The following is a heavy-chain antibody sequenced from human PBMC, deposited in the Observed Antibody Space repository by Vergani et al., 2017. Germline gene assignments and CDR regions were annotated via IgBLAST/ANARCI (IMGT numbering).Heavy chain of an antibody. Sequence: QVQLVQSGAEVKKPGASVKVSCKASGYTFTSYYMHWVRQAPGQGLEWMGIINPSGGSTSYAQKFQGRVTMTRDTSTSTAYMELSRLRSDDTAVYYCASDYYGSGSAAFDIWGQGTMVTVSS. CDR3: ASDYYGSGSAAFDI. CDR2: INPSGGST. V-gene: IGHV1-46*01. D-gene: IGHD3-10*01. CDR1: GYTFTSYY. J-gene: IGHJ3*02.